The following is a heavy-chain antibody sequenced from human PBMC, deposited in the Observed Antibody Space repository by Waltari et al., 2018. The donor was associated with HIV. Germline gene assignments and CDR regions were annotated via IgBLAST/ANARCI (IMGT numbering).Heavy chain of an antibody. CDR1: GGTFSSYA. V-gene: IGHV1-69*12. Sequence: QVQLVQSGAEVKKPGSSVKVSCKASGGTFSSYAISWVRQAPGQGLEWMGGIIPIFGTANYAQKFQGRVTITADESTSTAYMELSSLRSEDTAVYYCARNPVVTAIRASNWFDPWGQGTLVTVSS. CDR2: IIPIFGTA. D-gene: IGHD2-21*02. J-gene: IGHJ5*02. CDR3: ARNPVVTAIRASNWFDP.